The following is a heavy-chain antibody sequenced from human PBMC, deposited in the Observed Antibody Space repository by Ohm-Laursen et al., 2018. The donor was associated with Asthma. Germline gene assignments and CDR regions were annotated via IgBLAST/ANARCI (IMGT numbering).Heavy chain of an antibody. CDR1: GGSISSGDYY. J-gene: IGHJ2*01. Sequence: SQTLSLTCTVSGGSISSGDYYWRWTRKPPGKGLEWIGYIYYSGSTYYNTSLKSRVTISVDTSKNQFTLKLSSVIAADTAVYYCARTLGYCNGGSCHWYFDLWGRGTLVTVSS. V-gene: IGHV4-30-4*01. CDR3: ARTLGYCNGGSCHWYFDL. D-gene: IGHD2-15*01. CDR2: IYYSGST.